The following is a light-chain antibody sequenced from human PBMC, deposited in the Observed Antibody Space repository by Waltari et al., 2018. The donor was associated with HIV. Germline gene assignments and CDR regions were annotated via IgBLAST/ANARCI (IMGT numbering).Light chain of an antibody. V-gene: IGLV3-1*01. J-gene: IGLJ2*01. CDR2: QDT. CDR3: QAWDSSTCV. CDR1: KLGYNY. Sequence: YDLTQPPSVSLSPVQPANITCSGAKLGYNYACWYQRKPGQSPVLVSYQDTKRPSGIPERFSGSNSGNTASLTISGTQAMDEADYYCQAWDSSTCVFGGGTKLTVL.